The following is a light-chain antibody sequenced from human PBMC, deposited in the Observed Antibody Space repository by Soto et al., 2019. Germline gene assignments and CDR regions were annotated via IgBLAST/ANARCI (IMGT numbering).Light chain of an antibody. J-gene: IGLJ1*01. Sequence: QSALTQPASVSGSPGQSITISCTGTISDVGGYNYVSWYQQHPGKAPKLMIYDVSNRPSGGSNRFSGSKSGNTVSLTISGLQAEDEADYYCSSYTSSSTYVFGTGTKVTVL. V-gene: IGLV2-14*03. CDR2: DVS. CDR1: ISDVGGYNY. CDR3: SSYTSSSTYV.